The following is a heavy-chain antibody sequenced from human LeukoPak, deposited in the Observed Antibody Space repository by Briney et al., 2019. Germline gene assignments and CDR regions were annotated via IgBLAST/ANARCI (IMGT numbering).Heavy chain of an antibody. CDR2: IYYSGSP. CDR3: ATWRTAKTGFDY. D-gene: IGHD1-1*01. CDR1: GGSISNNNYY. J-gene: IGHJ4*02. Sequence: SETLSLTCTVSGGSISNNNYYWAWIRQPPGKGLECIGSIYYSGSPYYNPSLKSRVTVSVDTSKNQFSLRLSSVTAADTAVYYCATWRTAKTGFDYWGQGTLVTVSS. V-gene: IGHV4-39*01.